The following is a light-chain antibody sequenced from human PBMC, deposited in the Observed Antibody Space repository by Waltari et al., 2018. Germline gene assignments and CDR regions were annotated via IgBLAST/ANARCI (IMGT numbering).Light chain of an antibody. CDR2: DVS. CDR3: SSYTSSSTLV. Sequence: QSALTQPASVSGSPGQSITISCTRGGRDVGDDYAVSWYQQHPGKAPKLMIYDVSNRPSGVSSRFSGSKSGNTASLTISGLQAEDDADYYCSSYTSSSTLVFGGGTKVTVL. V-gene: IGLV2-14*03. CDR1: GRDVGDDYA. J-gene: IGLJ2*01.